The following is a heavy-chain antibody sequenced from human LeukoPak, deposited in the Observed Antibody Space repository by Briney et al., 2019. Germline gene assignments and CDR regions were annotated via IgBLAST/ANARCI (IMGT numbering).Heavy chain of an antibody. CDR3: ARAVPAADY. D-gene: IGHD2-2*01. J-gene: IGHJ4*02. Sequence: LEWMGWINVNSGKTSYVQKFQGRVTMTADTSTSTAYMELRSLTSDDTAVYYCARAVPAADYWGQGTLVTVSA. CDR2: INVNSGKT. V-gene: IGHV1-18*01.